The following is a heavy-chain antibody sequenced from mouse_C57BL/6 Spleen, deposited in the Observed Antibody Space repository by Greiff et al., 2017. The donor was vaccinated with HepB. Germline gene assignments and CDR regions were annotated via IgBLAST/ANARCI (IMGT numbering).Heavy chain of an antibody. J-gene: IGHJ3*01. D-gene: IGHD2-1*01. CDR2: INPGSGST. CDR3: GREGNYADWFAY. V-gene: IGHV1-55*01. Sequence: QVQLQQPGAELVKPGASVKMSCKASGYTFTSYWITWVKQRPGQGLEWIGDINPGSGSTNYNEKFKSKATMTVDTTSSTAYMQLSSLTSEDSAVYYCGREGNYADWFAYWGQGTLVTVSS. CDR1: GYTFTSYW.